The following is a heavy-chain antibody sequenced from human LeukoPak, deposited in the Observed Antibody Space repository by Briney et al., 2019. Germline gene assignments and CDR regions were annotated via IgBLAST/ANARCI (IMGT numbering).Heavy chain of an antibody. CDR3: ARVQFFDWLSANSYYYYGVDV. Sequence: GGSLRLSCAASGFTFSNYGIHWVRQAPGKGLEWVAVIWYEGSNKYYADSVKGRFTISRDNSKNTLYLQMNSLRAEDTAVYYCARVQFFDWLSANSYYYYGVDVWGKGTTVTVSS. D-gene: IGHD3/OR15-3a*01. CDR2: IWYEGSNK. J-gene: IGHJ6*04. V-gene: IGHV3-33*01. CDR1: GFTFSNYG.